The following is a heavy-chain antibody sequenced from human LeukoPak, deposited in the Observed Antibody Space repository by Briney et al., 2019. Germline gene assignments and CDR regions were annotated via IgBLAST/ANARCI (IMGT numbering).Heavy chain of an antibody. CDR2: INHRGTNK. CDR3: TRGDPDY. J-gene: IGHJ4*02. V-gene: IGHV3-7*01. Sequence: GGSLRLSCAASGFTFSDSWMQWVRQAPGKGLEWVANINHRGTNKYLADSVRGRFTISRDNAKNSLFLQMNSLRAEDTAIYYCTRGDPDYWGQGTLVTVSS. D-gene: IGHD2-21*02. CDR1: GFTFSDSW.